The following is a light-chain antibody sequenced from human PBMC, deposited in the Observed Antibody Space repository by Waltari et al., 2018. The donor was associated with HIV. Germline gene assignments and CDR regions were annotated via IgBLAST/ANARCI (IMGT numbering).Light chain of an antibody. CDR3: ASWDDSLSHWV. V-gene: IGLV1-47*01. Sequence: QSVLTQPPSASRSPGQRVLMSSSGTNSTIGNNFFSWFQQVPGGAPNLVIYRNDQRPSGVPDRFSAAKSGSSATLAITGLQSDDEAAYHCASWDDSLSHWVFGGGTKLTV. CDR2: RND. CDR1: NSTIGNNF. J-gene: IGLJ3*02.